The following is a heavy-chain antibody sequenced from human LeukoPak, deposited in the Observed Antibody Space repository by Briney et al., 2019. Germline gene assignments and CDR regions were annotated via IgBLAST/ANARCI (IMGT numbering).Heavy chain of an antibody. CDR2: ISGSGGST. V-gene: IGHV3-23*01. CDR1: GFTFSSYA. J-gene: IGHJ4*02. CDR3: AKVERYCSGGSCYRSLDY. D-gene: IGHD2-15*01. Sequence: GGSLRLSCAASGFTFSSYAMSWVRQAPGKGLEWVSAISGSGGSTYYADSVKGRFTISRDNSKNTLYLQMNSLRAEDTAVYYCAKVERYCSGGSCYRSLDYWGQGTLVTVSS.